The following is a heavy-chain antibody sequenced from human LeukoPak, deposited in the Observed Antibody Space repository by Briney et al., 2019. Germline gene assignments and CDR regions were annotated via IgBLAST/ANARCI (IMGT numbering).Heavy chain of an antibody. CDR1: GFTFSSYG. Sequence: HPGGSLRLSCAASGFTFSSYGMSWVRQAPGKGLEWVSAISGSGGSTYYADSVKGRFTISRDNSKNTLYLQMNSLRAEDTAVYYCAKVGYDSSGYHYYYYYYMDVWGKGTTVTVSS. J-gene: IGHJ6*03. CDR2: ISGSGGST. V-gene: IGHV3-23*01. CDR3: AKVGYDSSGYHYYYYYYMDV. D-gene: IGHD3-22*01.